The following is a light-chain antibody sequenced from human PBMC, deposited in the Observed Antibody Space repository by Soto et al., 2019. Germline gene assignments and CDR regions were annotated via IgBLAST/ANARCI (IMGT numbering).Light chain of an antibody. CDR2: GNG. Sequence: QPVLTQPPSVSRALRQRVTISFTGSSFNIGAGYHVYWDQQLPGTAPILLSFGNGNRPSGVPERFSGSKPVTSASLAITRLQPEDEADYYCQTYASSLGVLFGFGTGAKGTVL. J-gene: IGLJ1*01. CDR1: SFNIGAGYH. V-gene: IGLV1-40*01. CDR3: QTYASSLGVLFG.